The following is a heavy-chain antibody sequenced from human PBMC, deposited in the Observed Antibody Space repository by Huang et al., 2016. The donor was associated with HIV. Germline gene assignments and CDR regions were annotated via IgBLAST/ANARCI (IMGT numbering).Heavy chain of an antibody. V-gene: IGHV4-34*02. CDR1: GGSLTGNY. J-gene: IGHJ6*02. CDR3: ARQWTILEWLLGLDV. CDR2: VNDSGAT. Sequence: QMQLQQRGAGLLKPSETLSLTCGVSGGSLTGNYLTWIRQAPGKVLEWIGEVNDSGATNSNPSLNGLVTISLDKSNRELSLNLRSVTAADTAVYYCARQWTILEWLLGLDVWGQGTTVIVSS. D-gene: IGHD3-3*01.